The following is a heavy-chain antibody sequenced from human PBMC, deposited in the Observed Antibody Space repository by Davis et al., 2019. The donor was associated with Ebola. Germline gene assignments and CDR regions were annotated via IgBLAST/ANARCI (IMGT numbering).Heavy chain of an antibody. V-gene: IGHV5-51*01. Sequence: GESLKISCKASGYSFTNYWIAWVRQMPGKGLEWVGIIYPDDSDTRYSPSFQGQVTISADKSISTAYLQWSSLKASDTAMYYCARGGPGDSFYYYGMDVWGQGTTVTVSS. CDR1: GYSFTNYW. D-gene: IGHD7-27*01. CDR3: ARGGPGDSFYYYGMDV. CDR2: IYPDDSDT. J-gene: IGHJ6*02.